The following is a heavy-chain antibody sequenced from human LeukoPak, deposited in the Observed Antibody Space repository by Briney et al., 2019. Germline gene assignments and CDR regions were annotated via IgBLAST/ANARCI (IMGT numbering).Heavy chain of an antibody. CDR2: IRIKAYGGTT. J-gene: IGHJ4*02. CDR3: TRGSCSNGVCYHFDY. V-gene: IGHV3-49*04. Sequence: GGSLRLSCTASGFTFGDCAMSWVRQAPGKGLEWVGFIRIKAYGGTTEYAASVKGRFTISRDDSKSIAHLQMNSLKTEDTAVYYCTRGSCSNGVCYHFDYWGQGTLVTVSS. CDR1: GFTFGDCA. D-gene: IGHD2-8*01.